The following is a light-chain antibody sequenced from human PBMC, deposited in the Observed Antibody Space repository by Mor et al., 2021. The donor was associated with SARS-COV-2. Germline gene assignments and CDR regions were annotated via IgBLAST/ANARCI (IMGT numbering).Light chain of an antibody. Sequence: ASQSISIWLAWYQQKAGKAPKILVYEASSLESGVPSRFSGSGYGTEFTLTISSLQPDDIATYYCQHYNRYPVTFGGGTKVE. J-gene: IGKJ4*01. V-gene: IGKV1-5*03. CDR2: EAS. CDR3: QHYNRYPVT. CDR1: QSISIW.